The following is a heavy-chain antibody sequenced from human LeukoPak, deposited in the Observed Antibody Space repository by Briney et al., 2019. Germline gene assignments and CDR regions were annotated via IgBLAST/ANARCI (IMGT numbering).Heavy chain of an antibody. CDR1: GFTFSSYG. J-gene: IGHJ4*02. CDR3: AKGYQLLFDY. Sequence: GRSLRLSCTASGFTFSSYGMHWVRQAPGKGLEWVAGITYNGNKKYYVDSVKGRFTTSRDNSKNTLYLQMNSLRAEDTAVYYCAKGYQLLFDYWGQGTLVTVSS. V-gene: IGHV3-30*18. D-gene: IGHD2-2*01. CDR2: ITYNGNKK.